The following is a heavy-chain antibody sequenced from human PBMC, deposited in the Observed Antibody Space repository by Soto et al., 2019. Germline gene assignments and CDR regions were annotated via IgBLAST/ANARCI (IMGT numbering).Heavy chain of an antibody. CDR3: AKDDSSGFYGYFDY. CDR1: GFTFSSYA. V-gene: IGHV3-48*04. CDR2: ISSSGTTI. J-gene: IGHJ4*02. D-gene: IGHD3-22*01. Sequence: GGSLRLSCAASGFTFSSYAMHWVRQAPGKGLEWVSYISSSGTTIFYADSVRGRFTISRDNAKNSLYLQMNSLTSEDTALYFCAKDDSSGFYGYFDYWGQGALVTVSS.